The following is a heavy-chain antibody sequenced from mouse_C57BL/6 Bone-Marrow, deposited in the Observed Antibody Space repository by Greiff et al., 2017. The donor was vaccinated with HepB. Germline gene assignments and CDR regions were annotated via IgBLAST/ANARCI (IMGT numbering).Heavy chain of an antibody. Sequence: QVQLQQSGAELVRPGASVTLSCKASGYTFTDYEMHWVKQTPVHGLEWIGAIDPETGGTAYNQKFKGKAILTADKSSSTAYMELRSLTSEDSAVYYCTRNNDGSSPKRYFDVWGKGTTVTVSS. D-gene: IGHD1-1*01. CDR1: GYTFTDYE. CDR2: IDPETGGT. J-gene: IGHJ1*03. V-gene: IGHV1-15*01. CDR3: TRNNDGSSPKRYFDV.